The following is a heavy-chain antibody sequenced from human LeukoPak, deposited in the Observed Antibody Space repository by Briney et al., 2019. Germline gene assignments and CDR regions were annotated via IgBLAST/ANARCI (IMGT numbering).Heavy chain of an antibody. D-gene: IGHD6-19*01. J-gene: IGHJ4*02. CDR1: GYNFSSYW. Sequence: GESLKISCKGSGYNFSSYWIGWVRQMPGKGLEWMGIVYPRDSDTRYSPSFQGQVTISADKSISTAYLQWSSLKASDTAMYYCARHPAVGSGWHDYWGQGTLVTVSS. CDR3: ARHPAVGSGWHDY. CDR2: VYPRDSDT. V-gene: IGHV5-51*01.